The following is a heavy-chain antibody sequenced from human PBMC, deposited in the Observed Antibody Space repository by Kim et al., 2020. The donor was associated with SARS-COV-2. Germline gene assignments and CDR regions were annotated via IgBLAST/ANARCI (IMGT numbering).Heavy chain of an antibody. J-gene: IGHJ4*02. CDR2: IFPGDSDT. CDR3: ARLGSEWELLYYFDY. D-gene: IGHD1-26*01. Sequence: GESLKISCKGSGYSFTNCWIVWVRQTPGKGLEWMGIIFPGDSDTRYSPSFQGQVTISADKSISTAYLQWSSLKASDTAMYYCARLGSEWELLYYFDYWGQGTLVTVSS. V-gene: IGHV5-51*01. CDR1: GYSFTNCW.